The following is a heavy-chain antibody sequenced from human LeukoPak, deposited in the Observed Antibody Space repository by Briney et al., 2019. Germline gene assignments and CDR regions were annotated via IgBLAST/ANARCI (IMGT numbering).Heavy chain of an antibody. D-gene: IGHD3-22*01. J-gene: IGHJ1*01. CDR1: GGSFSGYY. CDR3: ARGRGITMIVASTRYFQH. Sequence: PSETLSLTCAVYGGSFSGYYWSWIRQPPGKGLEWIGEINHSGSTNYHPSLKSRVTISVDTSKNQFSLKLSSVTAADTAVYYCARGRGITMIVASTRYFQHWGQGTLVTVSS. V-gene: IGHV4-34*01. CDR2: INHSGST.